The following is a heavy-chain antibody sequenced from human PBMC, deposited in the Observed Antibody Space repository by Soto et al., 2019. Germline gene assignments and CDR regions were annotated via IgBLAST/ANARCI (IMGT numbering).Heavy chain of an antibody. J-gene: IGHJ4*02. CDR1: GYTFSNFW. CDR3: AGPIYSSSWYPSYY. V-gene: IGHV5-51*01. CDR2: IYPGDHET. D-gene: IGHD6-13*01. Sequence: GESLKISCQSSGYTFSNFWIGWVRQLPGKGLEWMGIIYPGDHETRYSPSFHGKVTISADRSINTAYLQMNSLRAEDTAVYYCAGPIYSSSWYPSYYWGQGTLVTVSS.